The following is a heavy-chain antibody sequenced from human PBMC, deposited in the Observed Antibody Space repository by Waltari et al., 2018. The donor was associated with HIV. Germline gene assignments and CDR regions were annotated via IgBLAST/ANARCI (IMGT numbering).Heavy chain of an antibody. V-gene: IGHV3-48*04. Sequence: EVQLVESGGGLVQPGGSLRLSCVASGFTFSSYNMTWVRQAPGKGLEWLSYITSRGYTIYYADSVEGRFTVSRDNAKNSLYLQMNSLRAEDTAVYYCARTTHGIDFWGQGTLVTVSS. D-gene: IGHD1-1*01. CDR2: ITSRGYTI. J-gene: IGHJ4*02. CDR3: ARTTHGIDF. CDR1: GFTFSSYN.